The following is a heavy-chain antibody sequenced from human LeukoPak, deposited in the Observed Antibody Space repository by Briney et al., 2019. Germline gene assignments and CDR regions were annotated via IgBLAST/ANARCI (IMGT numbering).Heavy chain of an antibody. Sequence: PSETLSLTCTVSGGSISSYYWSWIRQPPGKGLEWIGYIYYSESTNYNPSLKSRVTISVDTSKNQFSLKLSSVTAADTAVYYCAGVDLNMVRGVQDWGQGTLVTVSS. J-gene: IGHJ4*02. CDR1: GGSISSYY. CDR2: IYYSEST. CDR3: AGVDLNMVRGVQD. V-gene: IGHV4-59*01. D-gene: IGHD3-10*01.